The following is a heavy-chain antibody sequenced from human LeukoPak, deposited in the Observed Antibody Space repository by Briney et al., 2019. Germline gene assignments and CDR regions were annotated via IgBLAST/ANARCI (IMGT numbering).Heavy chain of an antibody. D-gene: IGHD2-15*01. Sequence: TSETLSLTCAVYGGSFSGYYWSWIRQPPGKGLEWIGEINHSGSTNYNPSLKSRVTISVDTSKNQFSLKLSSVTAADTAVYYCATKLGYCSGGSCYFAFDIWGQGTMVTVSS. CDR1: GGSFSGYY. J-gene: IGHJ3*02. V-gene: IGHV4-34*01. CDR3: ATKLGYCSGGSCYFAFDI. CDR2: INHSGST.